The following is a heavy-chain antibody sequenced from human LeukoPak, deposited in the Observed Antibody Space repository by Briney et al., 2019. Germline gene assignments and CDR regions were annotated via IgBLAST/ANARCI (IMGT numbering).Heavy chain of an antibody. CDR1: GGSFSSYY. J-gene: IGHJ6*02. D-gene: IGHD3-22*01. CDR2: IYYSGST. Sequence: SETLSLTCAVYGGSFSSYYWSWIRQPPGKGLEWIGYIYYSGSTNYNPSLKSRVTISVDTSKNQFSLKLSSVTAADTAVYYCARLLYYYDSSGWINYYYYYGMDVWGQGTTVTVSS. V-gene: IGHV4-59*01. CDR3: ARLLYYYDSSGWINYYYYYGMDV.